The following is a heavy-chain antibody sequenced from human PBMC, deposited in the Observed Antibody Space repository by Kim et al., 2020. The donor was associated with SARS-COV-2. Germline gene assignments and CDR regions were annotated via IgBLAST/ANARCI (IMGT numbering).Heavy chain of an antibody. CDR1: GFTFDDYA. J-gene: IGHJ5*02. CDR2: ISWNSGSI. CDR3: AKDPIPYSSSSRSNWFDP. Sequence: GGSLRLSCAASGFTFDDYAMHWVRQAPGKGLEWVSGISWNSGSIGYADSVKGRFTISRDNAKNSLYLQMNSLRAEDTALYYCAKDPIPYSSSSRSNWFDPCGQGTLVTVSS. V-gene: IGHV3-9*01. D-gene: IGHD6-6*01.